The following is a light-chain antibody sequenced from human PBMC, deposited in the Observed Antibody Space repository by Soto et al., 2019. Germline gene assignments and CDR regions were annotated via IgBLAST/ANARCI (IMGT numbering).Light chain of an antibody. J-gene: IGKJ5*01. CDR1: QSVSSSY. CDR3: QHYGFSPIT. V-gene: IGKV3D-20*01. CDR2: DAS. Sequence: EIVLTQSPATLSLSPGERATLSCGASQSVSSSYLAWYQQKPGLAPRLLIYDASSRATGIPDRFSGSGSGTDYTLTISRLQHTDFVVNYFQHYGFSPITFGQGTRLEIK.